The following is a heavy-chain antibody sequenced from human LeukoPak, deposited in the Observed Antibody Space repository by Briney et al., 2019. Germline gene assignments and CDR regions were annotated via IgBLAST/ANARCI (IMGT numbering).Heavy chain of an antibody. CDR1: GFTFSSYA. Sequence: GGSLRLSCAASGFTFSSYAMSWVRQAPGKGLEWVSGISGSGGSTYYADSVKGRFTISRDNSKNTLYLRMNSLRAEDTAVYYCAKSSYYDSSGYYREYYFDYWGPGTLVTVSS. CDR2: ISGSGGST. D-gene: IGHD3-22*01. J-gene: IGHJ4*02. CDR3: AKSSYYDSSGYYREYYFDY. V-gene: IGHV3-23*01.